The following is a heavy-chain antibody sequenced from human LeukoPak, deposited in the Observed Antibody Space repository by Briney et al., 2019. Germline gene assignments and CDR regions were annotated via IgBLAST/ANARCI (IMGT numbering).Heavy chain of an antibody. J-gene: IGHJ6*03. V-gene: IGHV3-53*01. CDR2: IYSGGRT. CDR1: GFSVRDSY. D-gene: IGHD6-13*01. Sequence: PGGSLRLSCTASGFSVRDSYMSWVRQAPGKGLEWVSVIYSGGRTYHADSVRGRSTISRDDSDNTLYLQMTSLRPEDTALYYCAKEGQQERDHRTYFLYYMDVWGSGTTVTVSS. CDR3: AKEGQQERDHRTYFLYYMDV.